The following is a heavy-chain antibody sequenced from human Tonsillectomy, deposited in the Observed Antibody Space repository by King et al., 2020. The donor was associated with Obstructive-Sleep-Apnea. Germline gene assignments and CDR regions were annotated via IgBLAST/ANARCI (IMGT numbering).Heavy chain of an antibody. CDR1: GGSFSGYY. Sequence: VQLQQWGAGLLKPSETLSLTCAVYGGSFSGYYWSWIRQPPGKGLEWIGEINHSGSTNYNPSLKSRVTISVDTSKNQFSLKLSSVTAADTAVYYCARARGRRSALDAFDIWGQGTMVTVSS. CDR2: INHSGST. V-gene: IGHV4-34*01. J-gene: IGHJ3*02. CDR3: ARARGRRSALDAFDI. D-gene: IGHD2-15*01.